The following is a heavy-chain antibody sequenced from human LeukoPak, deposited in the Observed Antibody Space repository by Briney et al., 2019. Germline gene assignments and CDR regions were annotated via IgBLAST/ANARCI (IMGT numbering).Heavy chain of an antibody. J-gene: IGHJ6*03. Sequence: ASVKVSCKASGYTFTSYYMHWVRQAPGQGLEWMGIINPSGGSTSYAQKFQGRVTMTRDTSTSTVYMELSSLRSEDTAVYYCARGHLTPSTKQLPYYYYYMDVWGKGTTVTVSS. CDR3: ARGHLTPSTKQLPYYYYYMDV. V-gene: IGHV1-46*01. CDR1: GYTFTSYY. D-gene: IGHD6-6*01. CDR2: INPSGGST.